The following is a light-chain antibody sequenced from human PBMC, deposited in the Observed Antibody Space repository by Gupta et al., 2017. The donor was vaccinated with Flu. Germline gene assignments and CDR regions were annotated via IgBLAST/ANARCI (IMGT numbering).Light chain of an antibody. CDR3: MQGTQYPYT. CDR2: KIS. Sequence: IVMTQTPLSSPVALGQSASISCRSSESLVHSDGNTYLTWLQQRPGQPPRLLINKISNRFSGVPDRFSGGGAGTDFTLEISRVEVEDVAIYYCMQGTQYPYTFGQGTKLEI. CDR1: ESLVHSDGNTY. V-gene: IGKV2-24*01. J-gene: IGKJ2*01.